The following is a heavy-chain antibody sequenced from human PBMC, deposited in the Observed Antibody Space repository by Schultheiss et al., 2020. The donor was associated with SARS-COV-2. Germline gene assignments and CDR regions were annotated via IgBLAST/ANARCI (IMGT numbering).Heavy chain of an antibody. CDR1: GYTFTDYY. Sequence: ASLKVSCKASGYTFTDYYMHWVRQAPGQGLEWMGWVNPNSGGTNYAQKLQGRVTMTTDTSTSTAYMELRSLRSDDTAVYYCARTSRINYGMDVWGQGTTVTVAS. CDR2: VNPNSGGT. D-gene: IGHD2-2*01. J-gene: IGHJ6*02. V-gene: IGHV1-2*02. CDR3: ARTSRINYGMDV.